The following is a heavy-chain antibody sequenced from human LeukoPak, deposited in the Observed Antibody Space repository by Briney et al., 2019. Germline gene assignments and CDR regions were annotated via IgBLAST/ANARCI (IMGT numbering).Heavy chain of an antibody. CDR2: ISGSGDST. J-gene: IGHJ4*02. V-gene: IGHV3-23*01. Sequence: GGSLRLSCAASGFAFSNYAMRWVRQAPGKGLEWVSGISGSGDSTYYADSVKGRFTISRDNSKNTLYLQMNSLRAEDTAVYYCARSAFFDYWGQGTLVTVSS. CDR3: ARSAFFDY. CDR1: GFAFSNYA.